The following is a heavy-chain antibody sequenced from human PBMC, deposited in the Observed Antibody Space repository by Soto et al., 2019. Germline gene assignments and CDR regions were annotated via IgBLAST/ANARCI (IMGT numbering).Heavy chain of an antibody. V-gene: IGHV4-34*01. Sequence: QVHLQQWGAGLLKPSETLSLTCAVYGGSFSGYYWSWIRQPPGKGLEWIGEINNSGSTNYNPSLKRRVSISVGTSNNQFSLKLSSVTAADTAVYYCARGRGDGYNQDWYFDLWGRGTLVTVSS. CDR1: GGSFSGYY. J-gene: IGHJ2*01. D-gene: IGHD3-10*01. CDR3: ARGRGDGYNQDWYFDL. CDR2: INNSGST.